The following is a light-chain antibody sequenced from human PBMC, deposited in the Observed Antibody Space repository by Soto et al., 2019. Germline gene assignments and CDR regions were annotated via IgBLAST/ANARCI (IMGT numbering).Light chain of an antibody. V-gene: IGLV1-40*01. J-gene: IGLJ1*01. CDR2: DNN. CDR1: SSNIGAGYE. Sequence: QSVLTQPPSVSEAPGQRVTISCTGSSSNIGAGYEAHWYQQVPGTAPKLLIYDNNNRPSGVPDRCSGSKSGTSASLAITGLQAEDEAEYYCQSYDSSLSGYVFGTGTKLTVL. CDR3: QSYDSSLSGYV.